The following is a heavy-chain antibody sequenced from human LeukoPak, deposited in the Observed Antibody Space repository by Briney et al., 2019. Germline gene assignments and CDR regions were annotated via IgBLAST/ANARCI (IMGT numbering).Heavy chain of an antibody. CDR2: IKQDGSEK. CDR3: ARIVETKVSILRANLHGMDV. D-gene: IGHD4-17*01. CDR1: GFTFSSYW. J-gene: IGHJ6*02. V-gene: IGHV3-7*01. Sequence: PGGSLRLSCAASGFTFSSYWMSWVRQAPGKGLEWVANIKQDGSEKYHVDSVKGRFTISRDNAKSSLYLQMNSLRAEDTAVYYCARIVETKVSILRANLHGMDVWGQGTTVTVSS.